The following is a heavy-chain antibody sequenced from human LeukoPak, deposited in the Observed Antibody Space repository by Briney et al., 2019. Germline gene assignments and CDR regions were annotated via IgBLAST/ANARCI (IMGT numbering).Heavy chain of an antibody. V-gene: IGHV3-23*01. CDR1: GFTFSSYA. J-gene: IGHJ4*02. CDR3: AKARFLEWLLLNY. Sequence: GGSLRLSCAASGFTFSSYAMSWVRQAPGKGLEWGSAISGSGGSTYYADSVKGRFTISRDNSKNTLYLQMNSLRAEDTAVYYCAKARFLEWLLLNYWGQGTLVTVSS. D-gene: IGHD3-3*01. CDR2: ISGSGGST.